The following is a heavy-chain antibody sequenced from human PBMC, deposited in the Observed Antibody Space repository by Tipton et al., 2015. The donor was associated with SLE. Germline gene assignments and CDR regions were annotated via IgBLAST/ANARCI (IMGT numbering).Heavy chain of an antibody. CDR3: ARAGGYGSSVAFDI. V-gene: IGHV4-39*07. CDR1: GGSISSSSYY. J-gene: IGHJ3*02. D-gene: IGHD6-13*01. CDR2: IYYSGST. Sequence: TLSLTCTVSGGSISSSSYYCGWIRQPPGKGLEWIGSIYYSGSTYYNPSLKSRITISVDTSKNQFSLKLSSLTAADTAVYYCARAGGYGSSVAFDIWGQGTLVTVSS.